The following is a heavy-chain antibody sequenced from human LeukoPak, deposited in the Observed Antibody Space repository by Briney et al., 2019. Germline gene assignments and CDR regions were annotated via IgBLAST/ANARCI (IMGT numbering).Heavy chain of an antibody. CDR2: IYYSGST. CDR3: ARVSDTAMPEGGDY. D-gene: IGHD5-18*01. CDR1: GGSISSSSYY. Sequence: PSETLSLTCTVSGGSISSSSYYWGWIRQPPGKGLEWIGSIYYSGSTYYNPSLKSRVTISVDTSKNQFSLKLSSVTAADTAVYYCARVSDTAMPEGGDYWGQGTLVTVSS. J-gene: IGHJ4*02. V-gene: IGHV4-39*07.